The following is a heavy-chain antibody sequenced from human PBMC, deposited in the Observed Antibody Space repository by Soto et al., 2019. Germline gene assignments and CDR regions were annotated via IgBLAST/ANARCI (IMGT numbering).Heavy chain of an antibody. CDR2: ISAGGSDT. J-gene: IGHJ3*02. CDR1: GFTFSTYA. V-gene: IGHV3-23*01. CDR3: AHPRGYGVFDAYDI. Sequence: GGSLRLSCAASGFTFSTYAMSWVRQAPGKGLEWVSAISAGGSDTYHADSVKGRFTISRDNSISTLFLQMNSLRTEDTAVYYCAHPRGYGVFDAYDIWGQGALVTVSS. D-gene: IGHD2-8*01.